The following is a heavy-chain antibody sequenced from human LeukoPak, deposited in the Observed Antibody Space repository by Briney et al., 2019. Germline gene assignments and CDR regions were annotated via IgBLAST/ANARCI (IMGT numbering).Heavy chain of an antibody. V-gene: IGHV3-11*04. J-gene: IGHJ5*02. Sequence: GGSLRLSCAASGFTFTAYYMTWMRRAPGKGLEWVSYISQDGVGIYNTDFVKGRFTISRDDAKNSLYLQMNSLRAEDTAVYYCARDTYGGLNWFDPWGQGTLVTVSS. CDR2: ISQDGVGI. CDR1: GFTFTAYY. CDR3: ARDTYGGLNWFDP. D-gene: IGHD4-23*01.